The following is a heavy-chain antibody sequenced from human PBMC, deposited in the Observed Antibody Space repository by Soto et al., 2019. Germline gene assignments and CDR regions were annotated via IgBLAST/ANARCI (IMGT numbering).Heavy chain of an antibody. CDR1: GYTFSDYY. CDR3: ASHYDMWSGYLSPVDY. D-gene: IGHD3-3*01. CDR2: IDTSGTRI. V-gene: IGHV3-11*01. J-gene: IGHJ4*02. Sequence: QVQLVESGGDLVKPGGSLRLSCAASGYTFSDYYMSWIRQAPGKGLEWISYIDTSGTRIYYADSVKGPFTITRDNAKNALYLEMTSLRNEDTAVYYCASHYDMWSGYLSPVDYWGQGTLVTVSS.